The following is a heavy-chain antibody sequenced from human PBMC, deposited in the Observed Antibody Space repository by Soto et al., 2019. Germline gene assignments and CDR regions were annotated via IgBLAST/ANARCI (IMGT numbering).Heavy chain of an antibody. CDR2: IYYSGST. V-gene: IGHV4-39*07. J-gene: IGHJ6*02. CDR3: ARDSGPPDVVPAATWNYYYYGMDV. CDR1: GGSISSSSYY. Sequence: SETLSLTCTVSGGSISSSSYYWGWIRQPPGKGLEWIGSIYYSGSTYYNPSLKSRVTISVDTSKNQFSLKLSSVTAADTAVYYCARDSGPPDVVPAATWNYYYYGMDVWGQGTTVTVSS. D-gene: IGHD2-2*01.